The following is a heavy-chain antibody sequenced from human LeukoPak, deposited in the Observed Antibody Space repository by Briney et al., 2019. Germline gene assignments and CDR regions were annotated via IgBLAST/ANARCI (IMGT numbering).Heavy chain of an antibody. J-gene: IGHJ1*01. Sequence: GGSLRLSCAASGFTFSSYSMNWVRQAPGKGLEWISYISSGSSTIYYADSVKGRFTISRDNAKNSLYLQMNSLGAEDTAVYYCARGSDLKYFQYWGQGTLVTVSS. CDR2: ISSGSSTI. V-gene: IGHV3-48*01. CDR3: ARGSDLKYFQY. CDR1: GFTFSSYS.